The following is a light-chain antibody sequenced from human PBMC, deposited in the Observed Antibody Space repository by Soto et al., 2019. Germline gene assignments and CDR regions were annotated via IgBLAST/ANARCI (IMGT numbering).Light chain of an antibody. CDR3: SSYTSSSTLVV. CDR1: SSDVGGYNY. CDR2: DVS. V-gene: IGLV2-14*03. J-gene: IGLJ2*01. Sequence: QSALTQPASVSGSPGQSITISCTGTSSDVGGYNYVSWYQQHPGNAPKLMIFDVSTRPSGVSNRFSGSKSGNTASLTISGLQAEDEADYYCSSYTSSSTLVVFGGGTKLTVL.